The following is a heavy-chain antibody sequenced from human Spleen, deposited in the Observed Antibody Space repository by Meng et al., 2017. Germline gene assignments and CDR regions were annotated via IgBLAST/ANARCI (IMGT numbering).Heavy chain of an antibody. CDR2: IYYSGST. CDR3: ANFNRGTLLLTGWFDP. J-gene: IGHJ5*02. Sequence: SETLSLTCTVSGYQITTAYYWGWIRQPPGKGLEWIGYIYYSGSTNYNPSLKSRVSISVDTSKNQFSLQLSSVTAADTAVYYCANFNRGTLLLTGWFDPWGQGTLVTVSS. V-gene: IGHV4-61*01. CDR1: GYQITTAYY. D-gene: IGHD1/OR15-1a*01.